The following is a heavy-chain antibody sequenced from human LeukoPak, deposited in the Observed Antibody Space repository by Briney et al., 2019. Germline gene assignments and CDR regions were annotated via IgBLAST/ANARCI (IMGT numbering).Heavy chain of an antibody. J-gene: IGHJ4*02. V-gene: IGHV3-11*01. D-gene: IGHD6-6*01. CDR1: GFTFSDYY. CDR3: TTVAARHQYYFDY. CDR2: ISSSGSTI. Sequence: GGSLRLSCAASGFTFSDYYMSWIRQAPGKGLEWVSYISSSGSTIYYADSVKGRFTISRDNAKNSLYLQMNSLRAEDTAVYYCTTVAARHQYYFDYWGQGTLVTVSS.